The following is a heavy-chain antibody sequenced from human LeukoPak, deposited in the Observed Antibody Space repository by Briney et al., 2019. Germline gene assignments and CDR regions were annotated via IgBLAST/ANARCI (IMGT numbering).Heavy chain of an antibody. V-gene: IGHV3-30*18. Sequence: GRSLRLSCAASGFIFSNYVMHWVRQAPGKGLEWVALISFDGNNQYYAHSVKGRFTISRDNSKNTLYLQMNSLRAEDTAVYYCAKDRCSSTSCYTNYYGMDVWGQGTTVTVSS. J-gene: IGHJ6*02. CDR2: ISFDGNNQ. CDR3: AKDRCSSTSCYTNYYGMDV. D-gene: IGHD2-2*02. CDR1: GFIFSNYV.